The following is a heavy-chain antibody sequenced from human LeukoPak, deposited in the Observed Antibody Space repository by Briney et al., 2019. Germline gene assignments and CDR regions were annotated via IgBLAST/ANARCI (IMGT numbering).Heavy chain of an antibody. CDR3: AKDLPYYDILTGYYGPDY. V-gene: IGHV3-30*18. CDR2: ISYDGSNK. D-gene: IGHD3-9*01. CDR1: GFTFSSYG. J-gene: IGHJ4*02. Sequence: SGGSLRLSCAASGFTFSSYGMHWVRQAPGKGLEGVAVISYDGSNKYYADSVKGRFTISRDNSKNTLYLQMNSLRAEDTAVYYCAKDLPYYDILTGYYGPDYWGQGTLVTVSS.